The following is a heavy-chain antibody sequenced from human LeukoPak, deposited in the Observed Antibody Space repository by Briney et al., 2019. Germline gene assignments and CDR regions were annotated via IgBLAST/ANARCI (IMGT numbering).Heavy chain of an antibody. CDR3: ARGGDYYDSSGYPFDY. D-gene: IGHD3-22*01. CDR1: GGSISSHY. V-gene: IGHV4-4*07. J-gene: IGHJ4*02. Sequence: PSETLSLTCTVSGGSISSHYWSWIRQPAGKGLEWIGRIYTSGSTNYNPSLKSRVTMSVDTSKNQFSLKLSSVTAADTAVYYCARGGDYYDSSGYPFDYWGQGTLVTVSS. CDR2: IYTSGST.